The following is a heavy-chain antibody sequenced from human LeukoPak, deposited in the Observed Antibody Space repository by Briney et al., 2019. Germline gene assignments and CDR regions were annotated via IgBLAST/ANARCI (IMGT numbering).Heavy chain of an antibody. D-gene: IGHD3-3*01. Sequence: GGSLRLSCAASGFTVSTNYMSWVRQAPGKKLEWVSDIYSDGSTFYADSVKGRFTISRDNSKNTLYLQMNSLRAEDTAVYHCARYDFILISYFDLWGRGALVTVSS. CDR1: GFTVSTNY. CDR2: IYSDGST. V-gene: IGHV3-53*01. J-gene: IGHJ2*01. CDR3: ARYDFILISYFDL.